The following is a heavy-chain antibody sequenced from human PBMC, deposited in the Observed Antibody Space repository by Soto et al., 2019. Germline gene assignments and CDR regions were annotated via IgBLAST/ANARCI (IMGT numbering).Heavy chain of an antibody. V-gene: IGHV1-8*01. D-gene: IGHD3-22*01. CDR3: ARDLMIVVPSRSGD. CDR1: GYTFTSYD. Sequence: QVQLVQSGAEVKKPGASVKVSCKASGYTFTSYDINWVRQVTGQGLEWMGWMNPNSGNTGYAQKFQGRVTMTRNTSISTAYMELSSLRSEDTAVYYCARDLMIVVPSRSGDWGQGTLVTVSS. CDR2: MNPNSGNT. J-gene: IGHJ4*02.